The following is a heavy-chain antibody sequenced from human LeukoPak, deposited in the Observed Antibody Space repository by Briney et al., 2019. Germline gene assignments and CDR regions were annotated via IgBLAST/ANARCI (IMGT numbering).Heavy chain of an antibody. CDR3: ARDQGYCGSTGCIRWHDY. J-gene: IGHJ4*02. Sequence: GGSLRLSCAASGFTFNFFSMNWVRQAPGKGLEGLLYISNTGDTIYYADSVKGRFAIARDNAKDTVYLQMSGLRAEDTAAYYCARDQGYCGSTGCIRWHDYWGQGTLVTVSS. V-gene: IGHV3-48*01. CDR1: GFTFNFFS. CDR2: ISNTGDTI. D-gene: IGHD2-2*01.